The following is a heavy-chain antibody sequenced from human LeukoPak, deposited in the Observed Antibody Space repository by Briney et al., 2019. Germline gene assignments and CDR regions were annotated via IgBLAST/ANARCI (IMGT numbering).Heavy chain of an antibody. D-gene: IGHD2-15*01. J-gene: IGHJ4*02. V-gene: IGHV5-51*01. CDR1: GYSFNSYW. CDR3: ARAYYCGGGSCKLEY. CDR2: IYPGDSDT. Sequence: GESLKISCQGSGYSFNSYWIAWVRQMPGKGLERMGVIYPGDSDTRYSPSFRGQITISADRSINTAYLRWSSLNASDTAMYYCARAYYCGGGSCKLEYWGQGTLVAVSS.